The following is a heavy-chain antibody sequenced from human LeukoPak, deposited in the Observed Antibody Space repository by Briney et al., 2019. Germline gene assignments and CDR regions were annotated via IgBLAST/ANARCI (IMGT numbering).Heavy chain of an antibody. Sequence: ASVTVSCKASGYTFTSYGISWVRQAPGQGLEWMGWISASNGNTNYAQKLQGRVTMTTDTSTSTAYMELRSLRSDDTAVYYCARPRPYYDILTGYWENYYGMDVWGQGTTVTVSS. D-gene: IGHD3-9*01. CDR2: ISASNGNT. J-gene: IGHJ6*02. V-gene: IGHV1-18*01. CDR3: ARPRPYYDILTGYWENYYGMDV. CDR1: GYTFTSYG.